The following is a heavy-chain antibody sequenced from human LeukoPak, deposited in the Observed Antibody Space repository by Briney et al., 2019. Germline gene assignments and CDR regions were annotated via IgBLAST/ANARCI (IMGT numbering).Heavy chain of an antibody. CDR3: ARDQSGYSDAFDI. CDR2: IIPIFGTA. V-gene: IGHV1-69*05. D-gene: IGHD3-3*01. Sequence: GSSVKVSCKASGGTFSSYAISWVRQAPGQGLEWMGGIIPIFGTANYAQKFQGRVTITTDESTSTAYMELSSLRSEDTAVYYCARDQSGYSDAFDIWGQGTMVTVSS. CDR1: GGTFSSYA. J-gene: IGHJ3*02.